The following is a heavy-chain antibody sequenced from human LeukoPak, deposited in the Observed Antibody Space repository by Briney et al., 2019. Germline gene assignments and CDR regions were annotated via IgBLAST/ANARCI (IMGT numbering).Heavy chain of an antibody. Sequence: GGSLRLSCAASGFTFSNYGMHWVRQAPGRGLEWVAFISFDGSNKYYADSVKGRFTISRDNSKNTLYLQMNSLRAEDTAVYYCAKGQRGYYYDSSGYYRAFDYWGQGTLVTVSS. J-gene: IGHJ4*02. CDR1: GFTFSNYG. CDR2: ISFDGSNK. V-gene: IGHV3-30*18. D-gene: IGHD3-22*01. CDR3: AKGQRGYYYDSSGYYRAFDY.